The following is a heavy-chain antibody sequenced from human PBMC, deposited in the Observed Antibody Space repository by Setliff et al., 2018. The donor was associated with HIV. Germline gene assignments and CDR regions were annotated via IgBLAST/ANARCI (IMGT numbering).Heavy chain of an antibody. J-gene: IGHJ4*02. CDR3: ATLSSNWHLDY. CDR2: ISYDGSDK. Sequence: PGGSLRLSCAASGFIFISYAMHWVRQAPGKGLEWVAVISYDGSDKYYADSVKGRFTISRDNSKHTVYLQMNSLRAEDTAVYYCATLSSNWHLDYWGQGTLVTISS. CDR1: GFIFISYA. V-gene: IGHV3-30*01. D-gene: IGHD6-13*01.